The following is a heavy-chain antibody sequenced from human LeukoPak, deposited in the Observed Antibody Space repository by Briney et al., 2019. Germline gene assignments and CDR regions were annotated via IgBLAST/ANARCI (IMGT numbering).Heavy chain of an antibody. V-gene: IGHV3-21*06. CDR2: ITSSGTYI. CDR1: GFTFSNYN. J-gene: IGHJ6*03. CDR3: ARVRKDIQSMVRGQNYYYYYMDV. D-gene: IGHD3-10*01. Sequence: PGGSLRLSCAASGFTFSNYNMNWVRQAPGKTMEWVSSITSSGTYIFYADSVKGRFTISRDNAKNSLYLQMNSLRAEDTAVYYCARVRKDIQSMVRGQNYYYYYMDVWGKGTTVTISS.